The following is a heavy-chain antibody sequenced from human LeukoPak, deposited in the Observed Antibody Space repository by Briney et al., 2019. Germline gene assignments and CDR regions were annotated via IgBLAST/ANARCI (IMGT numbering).Heavy chain of an antibody. CDR2: INHSGST. CDR3: ARETSYYGSGSYYRVNWFDP. D-gene: IGHD3-10*01. V-gene: IGHV4-34*01. CDR1: GGSFSGYY. J-gene: IGHJ5*02. Sequence: PSETLSLTCAVYGGSFSGYYWSWIRQPPGKGLEWIGEINHSGSTNYNPSLKSRVTISVDTSKNQFSLKLSSVTAADTAVYYCARETSYYGSGSYYRVNWFDPWGQGTLVTVSS.